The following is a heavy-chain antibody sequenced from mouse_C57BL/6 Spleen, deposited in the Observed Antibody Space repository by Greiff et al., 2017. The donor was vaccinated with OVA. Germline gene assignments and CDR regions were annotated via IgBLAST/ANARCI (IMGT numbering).Heavy chain of an antibody. Sequence: VHVKQSGTVLARPGASVKMSCKTSGYTFTSYWMHWVKQRPGQGLEWIGAIYPGNSDTSYNQKFKGKAKLTAVTSASTAYMELSSLTNEDSAVYYCTRGGFYGPYYFDYWGQGTTLTVSS. CDR1: GYTFTSYW. CDR3: TRGGFYGPYYFDY. V-gene: IGHV1-5*01. CDR2: IYPGNSDT. D-gene: IGHD1-1*02. J-gene: IGHJ2*01.